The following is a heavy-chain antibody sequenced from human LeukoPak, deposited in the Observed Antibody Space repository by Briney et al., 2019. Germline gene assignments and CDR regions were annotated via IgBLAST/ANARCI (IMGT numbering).Heavy chain of an antibody. J-gene: IGHJ4*02. CDR3: AGDRPPNV. Sequence: PGGSLRLSCAASGFTFSSYTMTWVRQAPGKGLEWVSSISSSSTYIFYEDSVKGRFIISRDNAKKSLYLQMNSLRADDSAVYYCAGDRPPNVWGQGTLVTASS. CDR2: ISSSSTYI. D-gene: IGHD3-16*01. CDR1: GFTFSSYT. V-gene: IGHV3-21*01.